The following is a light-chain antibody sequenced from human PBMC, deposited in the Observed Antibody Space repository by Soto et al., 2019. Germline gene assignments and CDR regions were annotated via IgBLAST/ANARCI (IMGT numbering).Light chain of an antibody. CDR2: DSS. CDR3: QQAGSFPIT. J-gene: IGKJ3*01. V-gene: IGKV1-12*01. CDR1: QGISKW. Sequence: DIQMTQSPSSVSASVGDRVTITCRASQGISKWLAWYQQKPGKVPKLLIYDSSTLQSDVPSRFSGSGSGTDFTLTISSLQSEDFATYYCQQAGSFPITFGPGTKVEMK.